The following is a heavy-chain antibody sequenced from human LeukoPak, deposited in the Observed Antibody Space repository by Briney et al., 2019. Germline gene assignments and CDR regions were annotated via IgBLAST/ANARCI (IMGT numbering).Heavy chain of an antibody. V-gene: IGHV4-39*07. Sequence: PSETLSLTCTASGGSISSSSSYWGWIRQPPGKGLEWIGSIYYSGSTYYNPSLKSRVTISVDTSKNQFSLKLSSVTAADTAVYYCARDPFEVGATIPGWFDPWGQGTLVTVSS. CDR2: IYYSGST. D-gene: IGHD1-26*01. CDR3: ARDPFEVGATIPGWFDP. CDR1: GGSISSSSSY. J-gene: IGHJ5*02.